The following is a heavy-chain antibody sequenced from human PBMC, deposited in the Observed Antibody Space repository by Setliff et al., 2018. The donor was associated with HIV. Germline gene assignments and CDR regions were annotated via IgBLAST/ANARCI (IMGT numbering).Heavy chain of an antibody. J-gene: IGHJ4*02. V-gene: IGHV4-4*09. CDR2: IYTSGST. D-gene: IGHD5-12*01. CDR1: GGSISSYY. Sequence: SETLSLTCTVSGGSISSYYWSWIRQPPGKGLAWIGYIYTSGSTNYNPSLKSRVTISVDTPKKQFSRKLSSVTAADTAVYFCAREGRNSGYVGGNNFDFWGQGTLVTVSS. CDR3: AREGRNSGYVGGNNFDF.